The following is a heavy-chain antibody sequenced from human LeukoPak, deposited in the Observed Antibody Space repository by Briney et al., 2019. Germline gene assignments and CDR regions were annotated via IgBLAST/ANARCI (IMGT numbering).Heavy chain of an antibody. J-gene: IGHJ4*02. D-gene: IGHD6-13*01. CDR2: INPNSGGT. Sequence: ASVKVSCKASGYTFTGYYMHWVRQAPGQGLEWMGWINPNSGGTNYAQKFQGRVTMTRDTSISTAYMELSRLRSDDTAVYYCARPLGYSSSPSYFDYWGQGTLVTVSS. CDR3: ARPLGYSSSPSYFDY. V-gene: IGHV1-2*02. CDR1: GYTFTGYY.